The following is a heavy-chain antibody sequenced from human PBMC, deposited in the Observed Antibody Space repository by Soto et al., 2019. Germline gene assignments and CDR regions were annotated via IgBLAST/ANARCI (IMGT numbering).Heavy chain of an antibody. Sequence: ETLSLTCTVSGGSISSSNYYWGWIRQPPGKGLEWIGSMYYSGSTYYNPSLKSRATMSVDTSKNQFSLKLSSVTAADTAVYYCARTLYKALNWFDPWGQGTLVTVSS. J-gene: IGHJ5*02. CDR1: GGSISSSNYY. V-gene: IGHV4-39*01. CDR2: MYYSGST. D-gene: IGHD1-1*01. CDR3: ARTLYKALNWFDP.